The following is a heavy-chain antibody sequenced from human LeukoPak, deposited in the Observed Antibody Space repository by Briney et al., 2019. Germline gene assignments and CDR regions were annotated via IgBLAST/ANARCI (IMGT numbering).Heavy chain of an antibody. CDR3: ARDLGGSVILWFGGYGMDV. CDR1: GFTFSSYG. J-gene: IGHJ6*02. D-gene: IGHD3-10*01. CDR2: IWYDGSNK. Sequence: PGGSLRLSCAASGFTFSSYGMHWVRQAPGKGLEWVAVIWYDGSNKYYAYSVKGRSTISRDNSKNTLYLQMNSLRAEDTAVYYCARDLGGSVILWFGGYGMDVWGQGTTVTVSS. V-gene: IGHV3-33*01.